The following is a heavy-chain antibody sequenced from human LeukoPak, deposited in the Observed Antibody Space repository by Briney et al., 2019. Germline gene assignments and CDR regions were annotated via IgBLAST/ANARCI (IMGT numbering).Heavy chain of an antibody. D-gene: IGHD3-22*01. J-gene: IGHJ4*02. V-gene: IGHV1-2*02. CDR3: ATDYYYDSSGSYYTVDY. Sequence: ASVKVSCKASGYTFTGYCMHWVRQAPGQGLEWMGWINPNSGGTNYAQKFQGRVTMTRDTSISTAYMELSRLRSDDTVVYYCATDYYYDSSGSYYTVDYWGQGTLVTVSS. CDR2: INPNSGGT. CDR1: GYTFTGYC.